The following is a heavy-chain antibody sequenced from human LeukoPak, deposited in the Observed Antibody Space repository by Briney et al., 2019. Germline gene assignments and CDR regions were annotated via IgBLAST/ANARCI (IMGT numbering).Heavy chain of an antibody. Sequence: ASVKVSCKASGYTFTSYGINWVRQAPGQGLEWMGWISAYNGDTNYAQKLQGRVTMTTDTSTSTAYMELRSLRSDDTAVYYCARERGTLAVAGDAVDIWGQGTMVTVSS. J-gene: IGHJ3*02. V-gene: IGHV1-18*01. D-gene: IGHD6-19*01. CDR3: ARERGTLAVAGDAVDI. CDR1: GYTFTSYG. CDR2: ISAYNGDT.